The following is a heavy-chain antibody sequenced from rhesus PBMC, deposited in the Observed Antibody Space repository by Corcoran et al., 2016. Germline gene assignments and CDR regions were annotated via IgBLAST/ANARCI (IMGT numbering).Heavy chain of an antibody. CDR1: GGSISSSNW. CDR2: ISGSSGST. Sequence: QVQLQESGPGLVKPSETLSLTCAVSGGSISSSNWWSWIRKPPGKGLEWIGYISGSSGSTYYNPSLECLVTISRDTSNNQFSLKRSSVTAADTAVYYCAREYPVTTRFEFWCQGALVTVSS. V-gene: IGHV4-65*01. D-gene: IGHD4-23*01. CDR3: AREYPVTTRFEF. J-gene: IGHJ1*01.